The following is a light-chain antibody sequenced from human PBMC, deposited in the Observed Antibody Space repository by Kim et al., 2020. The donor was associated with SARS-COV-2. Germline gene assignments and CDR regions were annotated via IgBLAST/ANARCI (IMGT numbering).Light chain of an antibody. CDR3: QQYYSTPPS. CDR1: QTVLFNSTNNNY. Sequence: RATLNCKASQTVLFNSTNNNYLAWYQQKPGQAPKLLIYWASIRESGVSDRFSGSGSETDFTLTISSLQAEDVAVYYCQQYYSTPPSFGQGTKLEI. CDR2: WAS. J-gene: IGKJ2*03. V-gene: IGKV4-1*01.